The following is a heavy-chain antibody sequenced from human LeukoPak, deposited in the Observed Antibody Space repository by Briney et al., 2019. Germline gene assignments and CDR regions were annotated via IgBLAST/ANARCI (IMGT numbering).Heavy chain of an antibody. J-gene: IGHJ4*02. CDR2: IYYSGST. CDR1: GGSISSYY. Sequence: SETLSLTCTVSGGSISSYYWSWIRQPPGKVLEWIGYIYYSGSTNYSPSLKSRVTISVDTSKNQFSLKLSSVTAAGTAVYYCAGASPYYDFWSGYLNFDYCGQGTLVTVSS. CDR3: AGASPYYDFWSGYLNFDY. V-gene: IGHV4-59*01. D-gene: IGHD3-3*01.